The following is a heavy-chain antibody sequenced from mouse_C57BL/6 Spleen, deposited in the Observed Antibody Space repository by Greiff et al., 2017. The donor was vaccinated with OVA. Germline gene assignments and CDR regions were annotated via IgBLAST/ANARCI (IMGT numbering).Heavy chain of an antibody. CDR2: ISDGGSYT. J-gene: IGHJ2*01. CDR3: ARERPYYSIRGFDS. V-gene: IGHV5-4*01. CDR1: GFTFSSYA. Sequence: EVMLVESGGGLVKPGGSLKLSCAASGFTFSSYAMSWVRQTPEKRLEWVATISDGGSYTYYPDNVKGRFTISRDTAKNNLYLHMSHLKSEETAMYNCARERPYYSIRGFDSWGQGTPLTVSS. D-gene: IGHD2-5*01.